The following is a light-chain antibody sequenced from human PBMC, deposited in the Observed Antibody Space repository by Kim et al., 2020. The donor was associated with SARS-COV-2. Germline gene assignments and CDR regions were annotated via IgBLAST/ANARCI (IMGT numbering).Light chain of an antibody. Sequence: QPVLTQAPSASDSLGASVTLTCTLSSGYSNYQVDWYQQRPGKGPRFVMRVGTGGIVGSKGDGIPDRFSVLGSGLNRYLTIKNVQEEDESDFHCGADHGSGSNFVWVFGGGTKLTVL. CDR1: SGYSNYQ. CDR3: GADHGSGSNFVWV. J-gene: IGLJ3*02. CDR2: VGTGGIVG. V-gene: IGLV9-49*01.